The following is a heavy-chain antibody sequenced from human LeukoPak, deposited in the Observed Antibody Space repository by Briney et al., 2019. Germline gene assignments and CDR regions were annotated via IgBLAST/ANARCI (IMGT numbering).Heavy chain of an antibody. V-gene: IGHV3-7*01. CDR1: GFTFSSYW. CDR2: TKQDGSEK. CDR3: ARDWYIVGATNDAFDI. Sequence: PGGSLRLSCAASGFTFSSYWMSWVRQAPGKGLEWVANTKQDGSEKYYVDSVKGRFTISRDNAKNSLYLQMNSLRAEDTAVYYCARDWYIVGATNDAFDIWGQGTMVTVSS. J-gene: IGHJ3*02. D-gene: IGHD1-26*01.